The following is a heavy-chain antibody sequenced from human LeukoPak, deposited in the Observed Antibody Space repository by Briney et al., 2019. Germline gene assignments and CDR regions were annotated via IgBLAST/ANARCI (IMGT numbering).Heavy chain of an antibody. CDR3: ARDSGLAAAGIGY. CDR2: IYTSGST. D-gene: IGHD6-13*01. Sequence: SETLSLTCTGSGGSISSGSYYWSWIRQPAGKGLEWIGRIYTSGSTNYNPSLKSRVTISVDTSKNQFSLKLSSVTAADTAVYYCARDSGLAAAGIGYWGQGTLVTVSS. V-gene: IGHV4-61*02. J-gene: IGHJ4*02. CDR1: GGSISSGSYY.